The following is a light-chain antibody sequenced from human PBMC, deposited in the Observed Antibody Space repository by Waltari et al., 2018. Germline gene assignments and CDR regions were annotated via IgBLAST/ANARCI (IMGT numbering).Light chain of an antibody. Sequence: QSALTQPASVSGSPGQSITISCTGTSSDVGGYNYVSWFQQHPGKAPNLMIYDVTNRPSGVSNRFSGSKSGDTASLTIAGLQAEDEADYYCFSYTSSSTWVFGGGTKLTVL. CDR1: SSDVGGYNY. J-gene: IGLJ3*02. CDR3: FSYTSSSTWV. CDR2: DVT. V-gene: IGLV2-14*03.